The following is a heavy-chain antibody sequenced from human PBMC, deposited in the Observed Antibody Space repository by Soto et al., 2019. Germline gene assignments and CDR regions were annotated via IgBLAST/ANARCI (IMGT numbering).Heavy chain of an antibody. CDR2: IYYSGST. V-gene: IGHV4-31*03. D-gene: IGHD2-15*01. CDR3: ARWFLHWVVLDY. Sequence: PSETLSLTCTVSGGSISSGGYYWSWIRQHPGKGLEWIGYIYYSGSTYYNPSLKSRVTISVDTSKNQFSLKLSSVTAADTAVYYCARWFLHWVVLDYWGQGTLVTVSS. J-gene: IGHJ4*02. CDR1: GGSISSGGYY.